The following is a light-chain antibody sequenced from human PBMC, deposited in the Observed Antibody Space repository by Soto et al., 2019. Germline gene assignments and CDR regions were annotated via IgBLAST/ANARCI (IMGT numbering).Light chain of an antibody. CDR2: AAS. J-gene: IGKJ2*03. Sequence: EIVMTQSPATLSVSPGERATLSCRASQSVSRDLAWHQQKPGQPPRLLIFAASARATGIPARFSGSGSGTEFTLTISSLQSEDFAVYYCQHYNNWPYSFGQGTKLEIK. CDR3: QHYNNWPYS. CDR1: QSVSRD. V-gene: IGKV3-15*01.